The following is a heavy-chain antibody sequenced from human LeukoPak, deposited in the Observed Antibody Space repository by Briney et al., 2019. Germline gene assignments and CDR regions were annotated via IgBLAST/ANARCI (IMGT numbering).Heavy chain of an antibody. D-gene: IGHD6-13*01. V-gene: IGHV5-51*01. Sequence: GESLKISCKGSGYSFASYWIGWVRQMPGKGLEWTGIIYPGDSDTRYSPSFQGQVTISADKSISTAYLQWSSVKASNTAIYYGARRASSWWFDYWGQGTLVTVSS. CDR1: GYSFASYW. J-gene: IGHJ4*02. CDR2: IYPGDSDT. CDR3: ARRASSWWFDY.